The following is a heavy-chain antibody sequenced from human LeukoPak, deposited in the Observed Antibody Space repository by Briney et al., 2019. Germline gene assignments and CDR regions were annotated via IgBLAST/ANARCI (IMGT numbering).Heavy chain of an antibody. CDR2: ISAYNINT. CDR1: GYTFSNYG. Sequence: GASVKVSCKASGYTFSNYGISWVRQAPGQGLEWMGWISAYNINTNFAQKLQGRVTMTTDTSTNTAYMELRSLRSEDTAVYYCARVEEIGGATTPYWGQGTLVTVSS. D-gene: IGHD1-26*01. V-gene: IGHV1-18*01. CDR3: ARVEEIGGATTPY. J-gene: IGHJ4*02.